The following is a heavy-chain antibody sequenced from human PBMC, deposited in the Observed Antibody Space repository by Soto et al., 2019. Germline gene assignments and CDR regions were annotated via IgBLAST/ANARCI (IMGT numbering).Heavy chain of an antibody. CDR1: GYSFTSLD. D-gene: IGHD1-26*01. CDR3: ARGVSAGVDY. Sequence: ASVKVSCKASGYSFTSLDMNWVRQTAGQGREGMGWMEPSNGRTGYAQTFQGRGTMTRDTSINTAYMELTTLTSDDTAFYYCARGVSAGVDYWGQGTLVTVSS. V-gene: IGHV1-8*01. J-gene: IGHJ4*02. CDR2: MEPSNGRT.